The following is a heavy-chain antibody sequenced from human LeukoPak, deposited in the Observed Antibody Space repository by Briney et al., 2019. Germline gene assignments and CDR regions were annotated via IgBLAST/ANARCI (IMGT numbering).Heavy chain of an antibody. D-gene: IGHD6-6*01. CDR2: ISSSSSYI. J-gene: IGHJ4*02. CDR1: GFTFSSYS. CDR3: ARMYGSSPQFDY. V-gene: IGHV3-21*01. Sequence: GGSLRLSCAASGFTFSSYSMNWVRQAPGKGLEWVSSISSSSSYIYYADSVKGRFTIPRDNAKNSLYLQMNSLRAEDTAVYYCARMYGSSPQFDYWGQGTLVTVSS.